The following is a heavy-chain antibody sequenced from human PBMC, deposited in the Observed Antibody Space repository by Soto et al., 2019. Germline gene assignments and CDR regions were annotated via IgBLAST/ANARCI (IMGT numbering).Heavy chain of an antibody. CDR3: TRYDTGSGAFNM. D-gene: IGHD3-10*01. V-gene: IGHV3-43D*04. CDR2: ISWEGDNT. J-gene: IGHJ3*02. Sequence: EVQLVESGGVVVQPGGSLRVSCAASGFTFEDYAMHWVRQAPGKGLEWVSLISWEGDNTYYADSVKGRFTISRDNNKNCLYLQMNSLRPDDTALYYCTRYDTGSGAFNMWGQGTMVTVSS. CDR1: GFTFEDYA.